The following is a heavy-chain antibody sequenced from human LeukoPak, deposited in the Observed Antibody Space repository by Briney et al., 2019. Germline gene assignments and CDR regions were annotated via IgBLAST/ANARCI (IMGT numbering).Heavy chain of an antibody. D-gene: IGHD7-27*01. J-gene: IGHJ4*02. V-gene: IGHV1-46*01. CDR2: INPSGGST. Sequence: GASVKVSCKASGDTFSSYYMHWVRQAPGQGLEWMGIINPSGGSTNYPQKFQGRVTMTRDTSTSTVYIELSSLRSEDTAVYYCARVPWAMYFFDYWGQGTLVTVSS. CDR1: GDTFSSYY. CDR3: ARVPWAMYFFDY.